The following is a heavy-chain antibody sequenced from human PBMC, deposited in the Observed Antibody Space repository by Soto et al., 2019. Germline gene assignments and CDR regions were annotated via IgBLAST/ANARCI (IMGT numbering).Heavy chain of an antibody. Sequence: GASVKVSCKVSGYTLTELSMHWVRQAPGKGLEWMGGFDPEDGETIYAQKFQGRVTMTEDTSTDTAYMELSSLRSEDTAVYYCATADWNYGSYYFDYWGQGALVTVSS. D-gene: IGHD1-7*01. V-gene: IGHV1-24*01. CDR2: FDPEDGET. CDR1: GYTLTELS. J-gene: IGHJ4*02. CDR3: ATADWNYGSYYFDY.